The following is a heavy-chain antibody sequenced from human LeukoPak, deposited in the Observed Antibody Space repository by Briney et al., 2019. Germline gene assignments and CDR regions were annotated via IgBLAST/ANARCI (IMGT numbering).Heavy chain of an antibody. CDR1: GGTFSSHA. CDR2: ISAYNGNT. D-gene: IGHD4-11*01. J-gene: IGHJ4*02. Sequence: ASVKVSCKGSGGTFSSHAVSWVRQAPGQGLEWMGWISAYNGNTNYAQKLQGRVTMTTDTSTSTAYMELRSLRSDDTAVYYCARDGFRMTTVTPLDYWGQGTLVTVSS. CDR3: ARDGFRMTTVTPLDY. V-gene: IGHV1-18*01.